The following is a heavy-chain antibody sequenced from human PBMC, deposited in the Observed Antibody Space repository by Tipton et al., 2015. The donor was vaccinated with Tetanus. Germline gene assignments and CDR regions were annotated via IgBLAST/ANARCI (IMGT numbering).Heavy chain of an antibody. J-gene: IGHJ6*02. V-gene: IGHV5-51*07. CDR1: GYSFTSYW. CDR3: ARQGPPSTSYYDFWSGYRDYYYYGMDV. CDR2: IYPGDSDT. D-gene: IGHD3-3*01. Sequence: QLVQSGAEVKKPGESLKISCKGSGYSFTSYWIGWVHQMPGKGLEWMGIIYPGDSDTRYSPSFQGRVTISADKSISTAYLQWSSLKASDTAMYYCARQGPPSTSYYDFWSGYRDYYYYGMDVWGQGTTVTVSS.